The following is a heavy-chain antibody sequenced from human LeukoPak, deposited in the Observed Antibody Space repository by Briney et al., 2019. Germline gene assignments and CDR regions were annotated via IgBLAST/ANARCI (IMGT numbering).Heavy chain of an antibody. CDR3: AKDKKIGYSYGPEFDY. J-gene: IGHJ4*02. D-gene: IGHD5-18*01. V-gene: IGHV3-23*01. CDR1: WFPFSSYS. Sequence: GALLLSFCAAWFPFSSYSMRWGRPAPGEGVGGGSAIIGSGGSTYYADSVKGRFTISRDNSKNTLYLQMNSLRAEDTAVYYCAKDKKIGYSYGPEFDYWGQGTLVTVSS. CDR2: IIGSGGST.